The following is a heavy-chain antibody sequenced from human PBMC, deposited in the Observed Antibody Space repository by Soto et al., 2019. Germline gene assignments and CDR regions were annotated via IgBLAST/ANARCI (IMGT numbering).Heavy chain of an antibody. Sequence: QVHLQESGPGVVKASETLSLTCSLSGGSTSGKYWSWIRQSAGKGLEWIGRIYSSGRTHYNPSLGSRVSMSVAQNSFSLRVTSVTAADTAIDYCARDFDVNTALDYGYFDLWGRGTQVSVSS. CDR1: GGSTSGKY. J-gene: IGHJ2*01. D-gene: IGHD3-9*01. CDR2: IYSSGRT. CDR3: ARDFDVNTALDYGYFDL. V-gene: IGHV4-4*07.